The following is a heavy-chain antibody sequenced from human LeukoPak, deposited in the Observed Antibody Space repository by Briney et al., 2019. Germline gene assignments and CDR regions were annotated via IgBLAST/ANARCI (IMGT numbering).Heavy chain of an antibody. Sequence: PSGSLTLSCTVSGCSFRNYYLTWIRQPPGEGLEWIGYIHDSGSTHYNPSLQSRVTISIDTSKNQFSLHLSSVTAADTAVYYCATPYSSETLAYGYWGQGTLVTVSS. V-gene: IGHV4-4*08. CDR3: ATPYSSETLAYGY. D-gene: IGHD2-21*01. CDR2: IHDSGST. CDR1: GCSFRNYY. J-gene: IGHJ4*02.